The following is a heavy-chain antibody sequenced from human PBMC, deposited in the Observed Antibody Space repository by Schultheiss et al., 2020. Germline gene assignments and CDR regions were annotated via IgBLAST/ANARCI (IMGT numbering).Heavy chain of an antibody. J-gene: IGHJ4*02. Sequence: GGSLRLSCAASGFTFSRYWMSWVRQAPGKGLEYVSAICSNGGSKYYADSVKGGFTISRDNAKNTLYLQMNSLRAEDTAVYYCARDVGGCTVAGSFADYWGQGTLVTVSS. CDR1: GFTFSRYW. D-gene: IGHD6-19*01. CDR3: ARDVGGCTVAGSFADY. V-gene: IGHV3-64*04. CDR2: ICSNGGSK.